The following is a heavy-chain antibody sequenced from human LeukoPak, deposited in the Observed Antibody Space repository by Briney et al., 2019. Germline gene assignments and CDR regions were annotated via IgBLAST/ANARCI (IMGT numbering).Heavy chain of an antibody. CDR2: INAGNGDT. V-gene: IGHV1-3*03. CDR3: ARDPLQYHDLLTGSQPQYYFDF. D-gene: IGHD3-9*01. J-gene: IGHJ4*02. Sequence: ASVKVSCKASGYTFTNYAIHWVRQAPGQRLEWMGWINAGNGDTKFSQEFQGRVTITRDTSANTAYMQLSSLRSEDMAVYYCARDPLQYHDLLTGSQPQYYFDFWGQGTLVTVSS. CDR1: GYTFTNYA.